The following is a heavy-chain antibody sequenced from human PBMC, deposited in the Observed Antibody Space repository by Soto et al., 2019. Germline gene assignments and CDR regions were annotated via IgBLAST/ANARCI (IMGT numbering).Heavy chain of an antibody. CDR3: TTSGRAWPDSFDV. Sequence: KASETLSLTXXVYGGSFRSYFWNWVRQPPGKGLEWIGEVTPGGRSNYNPSLRGLVSISKDTSKNQFSLGVNSVTAADTAIYYCTTSGRAWPDSFDVWAQGTMVTVSS. CDR1: GGSFRSYF. J-gene: IGHJ3*01. CDR2: VTPGGRS. V-gene: IGHV4-34*01.